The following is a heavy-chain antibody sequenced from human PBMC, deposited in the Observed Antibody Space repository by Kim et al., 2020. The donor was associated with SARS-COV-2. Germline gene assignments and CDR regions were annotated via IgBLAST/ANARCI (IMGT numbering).Heavy chain of an antibody. J-gene: IGHJ4*02. D-gene: IGHD2-8*01. V-gene: IGHV1-46*01. CDR2: TT. CDR3: ARDNGGYYFDY. Sequence: TTTYAQKFHGRVTVTRDTSTSTVYMELSSLRAEDTALYDCARDNGGYYFDYWGQGILVTVSS.